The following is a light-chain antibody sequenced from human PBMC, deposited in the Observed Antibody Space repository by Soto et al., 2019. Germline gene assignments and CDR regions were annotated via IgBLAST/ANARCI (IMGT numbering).Light chain of an antibody. Sequence: EIVLTQSPGTLSLSPGERATLSCRASQSVSSSYLAWYQQKPGQAPRLLIYGASSRATGIPDRFSGSGSGTGFTLTISRLEPEDFAVYFCQPYGSTPPFTFGQGTK. CDR2: GAS. CDR1: QSVSSSY. CDR3: QPYGSTPPFT. J-gene: IGKJ2*01. V-gene: IGKV3-20*01.